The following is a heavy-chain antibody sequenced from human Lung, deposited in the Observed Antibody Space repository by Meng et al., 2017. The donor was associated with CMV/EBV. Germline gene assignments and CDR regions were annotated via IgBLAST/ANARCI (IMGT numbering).Heavy chain of an antibody. V-gene: IGHV3-48*03. D-gene: IGHD3-10*01. Sequence: GESXKISCAASGFIFSDYEMNWVRQAPGKGLEWLAYISNRGHNVYYADSARGRFTISRDNADNSLYLQMRSLRVEDTAVYYCARDHVLVQGVAFDLWGQGXLVTVSS. J-gene: IGHJ4*02. CDR2: ISNRGHNV. CDR3: ARDHVLVQGVAFDL. CDR1: GFIFSDYE.